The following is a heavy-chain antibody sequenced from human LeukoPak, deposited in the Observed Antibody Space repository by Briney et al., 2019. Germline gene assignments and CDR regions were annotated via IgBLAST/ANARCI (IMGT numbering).Heavy chain of an antibody. CDR2: VNPNSGGT. V-gene: IGHV1-2*02. CDR1: GYTFTGYY. D-gene: IGHD1-7*01. Sequence: ASVKVSCKASGYTFTGYYMHWVRQAPGQGLEWMGWVNPNSGGTNYAQKFQGRVTMTRGTSISTAYMELSRLRSDDTAVYYCARGGYNWNSLDPWGQGTLVTVSS. J-gene: IGHJ5*02. CDR3: ARGGYNWNSLDP.